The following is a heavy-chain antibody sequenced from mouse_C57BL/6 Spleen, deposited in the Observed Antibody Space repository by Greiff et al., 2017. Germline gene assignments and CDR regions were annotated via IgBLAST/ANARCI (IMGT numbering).Heavy chain of an antibody. CDR3: TPALWYFDV. Sequence: EVQLVESGAELVRPGASVKLSCTASGFNIKDYYMHWVKQRPEQGLEWIGRIDPEDGDTEYAPKFQGKATMTADPSSNTAYLQLSSLTSEDTAVYYCTPALWYFDVWGTGTTVTVSS. J-gene: IGHJ1*03. CDR1: GFNIKDYY. V-gene: IGHV14-1*01. CDR2: IDPEDGDT.